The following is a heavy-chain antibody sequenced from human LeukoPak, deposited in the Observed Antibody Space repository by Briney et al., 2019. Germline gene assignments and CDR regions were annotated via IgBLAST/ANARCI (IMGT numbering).Heavy chain of an antibody. Sequence: SETLSLTCAVSGGSILTTNWWSWVRQPPGKGLEWIGEVHLSGASNYNPSLKSRVNMSIDKSKNQLSLELTSVTAADTAIYYCTRESGAFSPFGFWGRGTLVTVS. V-gene: IGHV4-4*02. CDR2: VHLSGAS. CDR3: TRESGAFSPFGF. J-gene: IGHJ4*02. CDR1: GGSILTTNW. D-gene: IGHD1-26*01.